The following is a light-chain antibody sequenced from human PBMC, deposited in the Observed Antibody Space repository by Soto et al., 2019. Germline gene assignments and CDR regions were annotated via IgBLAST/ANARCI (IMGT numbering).Light chain of an antibody. CDR2: DVS. Sequence: QSALTQPASVSGSPGQSITISCTGTSSDVGGYNYVSWYQQHPGKAPKLMIYDVSNRPSGVSNRFSGSKSGNTASLTISGLQAEDEADYYCSSYTRSSTRVVGTGTKLTVL. CDR3: SSYTRSSTRV. J-gene: IGLJ1*01. V-gene: IGLV2-14*01. CDR1: SSDVGGYNY.